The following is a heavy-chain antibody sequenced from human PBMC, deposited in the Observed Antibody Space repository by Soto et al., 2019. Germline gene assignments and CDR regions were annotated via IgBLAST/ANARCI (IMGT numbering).Heavy chain of an antibody. CDR3: ARVWGPGSFVY. CDR2: INPNSGAT. Sequence: ASVKVSCKASGYTFTGYYMHWVRQAPLQGLEWMGWINPNSGATYYAQKFQGRVTMTRDMSITTAYMELSSLRSDDSAVYYCARVWGPGSFVYWGQGTLVTVSS. J-gene: IGHJ4*02. CDR1: GYTFTGYY. D-gene: IGHD3-16*01. V-gene: IGHV1-2*02.